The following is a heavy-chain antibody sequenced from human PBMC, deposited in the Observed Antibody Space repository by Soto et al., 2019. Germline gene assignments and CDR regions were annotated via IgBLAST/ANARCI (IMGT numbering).Heavy chain of an antibody. V-gene: IGHV3-7*01. J-gene: IGHJ5*02. D-gene: IGHD3-22*01. CDR3: VRSRGDSSGRFDP. Sequence: GSLRLSCAASGFTFSSYWMSWVRQAPGKGLEWVANIKQDGSEKYYVDSVKGRFTISRDNAKNSLYLQMNSLRAEDTAVYYCVRSRGDSSGRFDPWGQGTLVTVSS. CDR2: IKQDGSEK. CDR1: GFTFSSYW.